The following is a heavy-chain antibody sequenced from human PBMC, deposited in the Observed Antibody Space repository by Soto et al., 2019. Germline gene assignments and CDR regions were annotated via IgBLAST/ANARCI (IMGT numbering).Heavy chain of an antibody. CDR2: ISWNSGSI. V-gene: IGHV3-9*01. J-gene: IGHJ3*02. D-gene: IGHD3-3*01. CDR3: AKDTDDFWSGYYNREDAFDI. CDR1: GFTFDDYA. Sequence: GGSLRLSCAASGFTFDDYAMHWVRQAPGKGLEWVSGISWNSGSIGYADSVKGRFTISRDNAKNSLYLQMNSLRAEDTALYYCAKDTDDFWSGYYNREDAFDIWGQGTMVTVSS.